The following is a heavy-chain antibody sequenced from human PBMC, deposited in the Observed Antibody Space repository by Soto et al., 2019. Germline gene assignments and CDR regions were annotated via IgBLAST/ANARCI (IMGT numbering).Heavy chain of an antibody. J-gene: IGHJ4*02. CDR1: GFSLSTSGMC. V-gene: IGHV2-70*11. Sequence: SGPTLVNPTQTLTLTCPFSGFSLSTSGMCVSWIRQPPGKALEWLARIDWDDDKYYRNSLKTRLTISKDTSKNQVVLTMTNMDPVDTATYYCARIRCSSSSDFDYWGQGTLVTVS. CDR2: IDWDDDK. CDR3: ARIRCSSSSDFDY. D-gene: IGHD6-6*01.